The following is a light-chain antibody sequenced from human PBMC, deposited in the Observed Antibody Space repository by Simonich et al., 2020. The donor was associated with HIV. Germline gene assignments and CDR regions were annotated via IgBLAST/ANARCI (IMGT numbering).Light chain of an antibody. Sequence: DNQLTQSPYTLSGSVGDRVTITCRASQSIISWFAWYQQKPGKAPKLLIYKASSLESGVPSRFSGSGSGTEFTLTIASLQPDDSATYYCQQYNSYWTFGQGTKVEIK. CDR3: QQYNSYWT. V-gene: IGKV1-5*03. CDR2: KAS. CDR1: QSIISW. J-gene: IGKJ1*01.